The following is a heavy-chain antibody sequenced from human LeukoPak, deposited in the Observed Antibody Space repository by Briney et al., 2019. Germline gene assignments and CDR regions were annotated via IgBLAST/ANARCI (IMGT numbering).Heavy chain of an antibody. D-gene: IGHD5-18*01. CDR2: IYYSGST. Sequence: SETLSLTCTVSGGSISSSSYYWGWIRQPPGKGLEWIGSIYYSGSTYYNPSLKSRVTISVDTSKNQFSLKLSSVTAADTAVYYCARDLTVRRIQLWFPFDYWGQGTLVTVPS. J-gene: IGHJ4*02. CDR3: ARDLTVRRIQLWFPFDY. V-gene: IGHV4-39*07. CDR1: GGSISSSSYY.